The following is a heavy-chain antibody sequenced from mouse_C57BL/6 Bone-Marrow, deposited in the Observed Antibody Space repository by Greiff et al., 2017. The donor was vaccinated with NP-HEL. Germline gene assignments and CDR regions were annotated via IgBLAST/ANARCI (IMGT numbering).Heavy chain of an antibody. CDR2: ISSGSSTI. D-gene: IGHD2-3*01. J-gene: IGHJ1*03. Sequence: EVNVVESGGGLVKPGGSLKLSCAASGFTFSDYGMHWVRQAPEKGLEWVAYISSGSSTIYYADTVKGRFTISRDNAKNTLFLQMTSLRSEDTAMYYCARWRLLLYFDVWGTGTTVTVSS. CDR1: GFTFSDYG. CDR3: ARWRLLLYFDV. V-gene: IGHV5-17*01.